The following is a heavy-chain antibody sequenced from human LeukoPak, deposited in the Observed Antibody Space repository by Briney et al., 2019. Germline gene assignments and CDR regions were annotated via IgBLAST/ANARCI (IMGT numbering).Heavy chain of an antibody. V-gene: IGHV5-51*01. Sequence: GESLKISGKCAGYSFTSYWSCWGRQMPGKRLGWMGIIYPGDSDTRYSPSFQGQVTISADKSISTAYLQWNSLKASDTAMYYCARRNVIALAGTGPLDYWGKGTLVTVSS. CDR2: IYPGDSDT. J-gene: IGHJ4*02. D-gene: IGHD6-19*01. CDR3: ARRNVIALAGTGPLDY. CDR1: GYSFTSYW.